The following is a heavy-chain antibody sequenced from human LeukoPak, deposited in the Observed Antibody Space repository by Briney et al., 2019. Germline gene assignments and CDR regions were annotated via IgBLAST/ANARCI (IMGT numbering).Heavy chain of an antibody. CDR1: GGSISSGASY. D-gene: IGHD6-13*01. V-gene: IGHV4-30-2*01. CDR2: IYHSGST. Sequence: SETLSLTCTVSGGSISSGASYWSWIRQPPGKGLEWIGYIYHSGSTYYNPSLKSRVTISVDRSKNQFSLKLSSVTAADTAVYYCARASRAAGDFDYWGQGTLVTVSS. J-gene: IGHJ4*02. CDR3: ARASRAAGDFDY.